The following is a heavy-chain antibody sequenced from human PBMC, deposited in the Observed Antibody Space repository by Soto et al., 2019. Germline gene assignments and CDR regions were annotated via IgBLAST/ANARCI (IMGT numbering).Heavy chain of an antibody. Sequence: SETLSLTCTVSGGSVSSGNYYWSWIRQPPGKGLEWIGFIYYSGSSSYNPSLKSRVTISLDKSKNQFSLKLTSVTATDTAVYYCARIAVTGPNWFDPWGQGTPVTVSS. J-gene: IGHJ5*02. D-gene: IGHD6-19*01. V-gene: IGHV4-61*01. CDR2: IYYSGSS. CDR1: GGSVSSGNYY. CDR3: ARIAVTGPNWFDP.